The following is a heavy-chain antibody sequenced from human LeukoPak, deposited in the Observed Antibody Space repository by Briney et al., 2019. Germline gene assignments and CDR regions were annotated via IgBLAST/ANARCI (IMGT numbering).Heavy chain of an antibody. CDR2: ISSSGSTI. D-gene: IGHD6-13*01. J-gene: IGHJ4*02. Sequence: GGSLRLSCAASRFTFSDYYMSWLRQAPGKGLEWISYISSSGSTIYYADSVKGRFTISRDNAKNSLYLQLNSLRAEDTAVYYCARGISSSLDFFDYWGQGTLVTVSS. CDR3: ARGISSSLDFFDY. V-gene: IGHV3-11*04. CDR1: RFTFSDYY.